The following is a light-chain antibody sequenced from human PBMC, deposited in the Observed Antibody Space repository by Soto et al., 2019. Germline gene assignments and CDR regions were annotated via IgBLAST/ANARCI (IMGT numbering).Light chain of an antibody. V-gene: IGKV1-33*01. Sequence: DIQMTQSPSSLSASVGDRVTITCQASQDIRKYLNWYQQKPGKAPILLIYDASHLETGVPSRFSGSGSGTYFTFTISSLQPEDIATYYCQQHDNLPLTFGQGTRLDIK. CDR3: QQHDNLPLT. CDR2: DAS. CDR1: QDIRKY. J-gene: IGKJ5*01.